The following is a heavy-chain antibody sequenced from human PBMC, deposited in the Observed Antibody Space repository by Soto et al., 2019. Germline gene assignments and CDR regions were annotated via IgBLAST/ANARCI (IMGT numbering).Heavy chain of an antibody. D-gene: IGHD2-15*01. Sequence: AASVKVSCKASGYTFTSYGISWVRQAPGQGLEWMGWISAYNGNTNYAQKLQGRVTMTTDTSTSTAYIELRSLRSDDTAVYYCARGRGYCSGGSCYTKYYYYGMDVWGQGTTVTVSS. V-gene: IGHV1-18*04. CDR3: ARGRGYCSGGSCYTKYYYYGMDV. CDR1: GYTFTSYG. J-gene: IGHJ6*02. CDR2: ISAYNGNT.